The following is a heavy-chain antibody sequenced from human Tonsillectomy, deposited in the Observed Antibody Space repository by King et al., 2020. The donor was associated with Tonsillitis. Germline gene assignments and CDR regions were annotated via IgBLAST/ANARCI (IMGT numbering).Heavy chain of an antibody. CDR1: GFTFSSYG. CDR2: ISYDGSNK. J-gene: IGHJ6*02. Sequence: VQLVESGGGVVQPGRSLRLSCEASGFTFSSYGMHWVRQAPGKGLEWVAIISYDGSNKYYADSVKGRFTISRDNSKNTLYLQMNSLRAEDTAVYYCAKTVDCSGGSCPPSSFYYYAMDFWGQGTTVTVSS. CDR3: AKTVDCSGGSCPPSSFYYYAMDF. D-gene: IGHD2-15*01. V-gene: IGHV3-30*18.